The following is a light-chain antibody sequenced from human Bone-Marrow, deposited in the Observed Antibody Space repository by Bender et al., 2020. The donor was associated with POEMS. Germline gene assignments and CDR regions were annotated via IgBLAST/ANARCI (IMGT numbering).Light chain of an antibody. Sequence: QSVLTQPPSASGTPGQRVTISCSGGSSNIGAHAVNWYQHLPGTAPKLLIYSSHRRPSEVPDRFSGSRSGPSAAVAISGLQSEDEADYYCVVCDDSLNGWVFGGGTKLTVL. J-gene: IGLJ3*02. V-gene: IGLV1-44*01. CDR3: VVCDDSLNGWV. CDR1: SSNIGAHA. CDR2: SSH.